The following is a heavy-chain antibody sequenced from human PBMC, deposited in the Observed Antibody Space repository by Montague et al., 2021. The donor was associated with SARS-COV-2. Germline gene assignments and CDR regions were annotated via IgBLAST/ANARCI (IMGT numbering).Heavy chain of an antibody. Sequence: SETLSLTCTVSGGSISSYYWSWIRQPPGKGLGWIGYIYYSGSTNYNPSLKSRVTISVDTSKNQLSLKLNSMTAADTAVYYCARDRGGGLQFEAYFDYWGQGTLVTVSS. CDR2: IYYSGST. J-gene: IGHJ4*02. CDR1: GGSISSYY. D-gene: IGHD5-24*01. CDR3: ARDRGGGLQFEAYFDY. V-gene: IGHV4-59*01.